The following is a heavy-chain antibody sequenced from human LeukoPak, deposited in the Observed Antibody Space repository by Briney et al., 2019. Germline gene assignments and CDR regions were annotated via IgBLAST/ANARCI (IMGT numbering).Heavy chain of an antibody. Sequence: GGSLRLSCAASGFTFSSYAMSWVRQAPGKGLEWVSAISGSGGSTYYADSVKGRFTISRDNSKTTLYLQMNSLRAEDTAVYYCAKVRDGYNTGFDYWGQGTLVTVSS. V-gene: IGHV3-23*01. J-gene: IGHJ4*02. CDR2: ISGSGGST. CDR1: GFTFSSYA. D-gene: IGHD5-24*01. CDR3: AKVRDGYNTGFDY.